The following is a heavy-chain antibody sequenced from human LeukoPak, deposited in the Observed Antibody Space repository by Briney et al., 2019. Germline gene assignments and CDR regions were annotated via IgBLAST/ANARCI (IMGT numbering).Heavy chain of an antibody. V-gene: IGHV4-4*07. CDR1: GGSTSSYY. Sequence: ASETLSLTCTVSGGSTSSYYWSWIRQPAGKGLEWIGRIYTSGSTNYNPSLKSRVTMSVDTSKNQFSLKLSSVTAADTAVYYCARRENYIPEDWFDPWGQGTLVTVSS. CDR3: ARRENYIPEDWFDP. D-gene: IGHD5-24*01. CDR2: IYTSGST. J-gene: IGHJ5*02.